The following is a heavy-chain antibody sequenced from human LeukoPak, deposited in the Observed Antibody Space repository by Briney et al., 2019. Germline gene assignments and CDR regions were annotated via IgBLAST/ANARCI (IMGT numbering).Heavy chain of an antibody. CDR2: ISSSGSTT. CDR3: ARDSTSSSMNY. CDR1: GFTFSSYG. Sequence: GGSLRLSCAASGFTFSSYGMHWVRQAPGKGLEWVSYISSSGSTTYYADSVKGRFTISRDNAKNSLYLQMNSLRAEDTAVYYCARDSTSSSMNYWGQGTLVTVSS. V-gene: IGHV3-48*04. J-gene: IGHJ4*02. D-gene: IGHD6-13*01.